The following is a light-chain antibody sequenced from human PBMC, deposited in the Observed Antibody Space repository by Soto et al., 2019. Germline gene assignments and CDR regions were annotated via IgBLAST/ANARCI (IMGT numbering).Light chain of an antibody. CDR1: QSISNY. V-gene: IGKV1-39*01. J-gene: IGKJ5*01. CDR2: AAS. Sequence: DIQMTQSPSSLSAYVVDRVTVTCRASQSISNYLNWYQQKPGKAPKLLIYAASTLQTGVPSRFSGSGSGTDFTLTISSLQPEDFATYYCQQSYSTPITFGQGTRLEIK. CDR3: QQSYSTPIT.